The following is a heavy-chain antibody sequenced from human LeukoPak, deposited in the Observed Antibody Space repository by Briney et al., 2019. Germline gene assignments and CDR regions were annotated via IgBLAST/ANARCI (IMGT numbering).Heavy chain of an antibody. Sequence: PSETLSLTCAVSGDSISSSNWWSWVRQPPGKGLEWIGEIYHGGSINYNPSLKSRVTMSLDKSKNQFSLSLTSVTAADTAVYYCAREAAGQWFDPWGQGTLVTVSS. CDR1: GDSISSSNW. V-gene: IGHV4-4*02. D-gene: IGHD6-25*01. J-gene: IGHJ5*02. CDR2: IYHGGSI. CDR3: AREAAGQWFDP.